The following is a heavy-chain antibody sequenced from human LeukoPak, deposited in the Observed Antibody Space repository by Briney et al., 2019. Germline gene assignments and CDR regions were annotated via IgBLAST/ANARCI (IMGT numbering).Heavy chain of an antibody. Sequence: SETLSLTCAVYGGSFSGYYWSWIRQPPGKGLEWIGEINHSGSTNYNPSLKSRVTISVDTSKNQFSLKLSSVTAADTAVYYCARARYCSGGSCYHHPSTYYYSMDVWGQGTTVTVSS. CDR3: ARARYCSGGSCYHHPSTYYYSMDV. CDR2: INHSGST. CDR1: GGSFSGYY. V-gene: IGHV4-34*01. J-gene: IGHJ6*02. D-gene: IGHD2-15*01.